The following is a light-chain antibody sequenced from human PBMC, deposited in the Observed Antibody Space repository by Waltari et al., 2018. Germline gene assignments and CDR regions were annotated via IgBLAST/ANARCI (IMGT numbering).Light chain of an antibody. Sequence: QSVLTQAPSASGTPGQRVTISCSGSNSNIGSYIVSWYQQLPGTAPKLLIYSNNQRPSGVPDRVSGSKSGTSALLAISGLQSEDEAEYFCAAWDDTLSGYVFGTGTKVTVL. CDR1: NSNIGSYI. CDR2: SNN. J-gene: IGLJ1*01. CDR3: AAWDDTLSGYV. V-gene: IGLV1-44*01.